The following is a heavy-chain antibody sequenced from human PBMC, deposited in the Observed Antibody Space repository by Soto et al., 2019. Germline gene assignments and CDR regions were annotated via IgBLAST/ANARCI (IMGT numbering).Heavy chain of an antibody. D-gene: IGHD1-7*01. CDR1: GFTFSNAW. CDR3: TTDGLELPDDAFDI. V-gene: IGHV3-15*01. CDR2: IKSKTDGGTT. Sequence: SGGSLRLSCAASGFTFSNAWMSWVRQAPGKGLEWVGRIKSKTDGGTTDYAAPVKGRFTISRDDSKNTLYLQMNSLKTEDTAVYYCTTDGLELPDDAFDIWGQGTMVTVSS. J-gene: IGHJ3*02.